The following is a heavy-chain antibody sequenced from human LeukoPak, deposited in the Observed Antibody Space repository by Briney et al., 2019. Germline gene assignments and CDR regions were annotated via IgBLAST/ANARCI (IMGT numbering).Heavy chain of an antibody. J-gene: IGHJ4*02. CDR1: GFTFSSYA. Sequence: GGSLRLSCAASGFTFSSYAMSWVRQAPGKGLEWVSAISGSGGSTYYVDSVKGRFTITRDNSKNTLYLQMNSLRAEDTAVYYCAKDQELTYYYDSSFGYWGQGTLVTVSS. V-gene: IGHV3-23*01. CDR3: AKDQELTYYYDSSFGY. CDR2: ISGSGGST. D-gene: IGHD3-22*01.